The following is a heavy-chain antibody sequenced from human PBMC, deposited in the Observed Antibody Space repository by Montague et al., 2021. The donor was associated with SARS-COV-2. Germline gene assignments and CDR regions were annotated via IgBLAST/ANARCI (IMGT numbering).Heavy chain of an antibody. CDR3: ARRNGMDV. V-gene: IGHV3-7*01. J-gene: IGHJ6*02. CDR1: GFTFSSHW. CDR2: INQDGSDR. Sequence: SLRLSCAGTGFTFSSHWMNWVRQAPGKGLEWVANINQDGSDRRYVDSVKGRFTISKDNAKNSLFLEMNSLRAEDTAVYYCARRNGMDVWGQGTTVTVSS.